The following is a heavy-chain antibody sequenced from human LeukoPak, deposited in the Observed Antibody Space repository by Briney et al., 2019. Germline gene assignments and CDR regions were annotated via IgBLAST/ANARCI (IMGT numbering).Heavy chain of an antibody. CDR2: ICSGGNT. V-gene: IGHV3-53*01. J-gene: IGHJ4*02. Sequence: PGGSLRLSCAASGFTVSSNYLSWVRQAPGKGLECVSVICSGGNTYYADSVKGRFTISRDNSKNTLFLQMNSLRAEDTAVYYCARRGDGGRSFDYWGQGTLVTVSS. CDR1: GFTVSSNY. CDR3: ARRGDGGRSFDY. D-gene: IGHD4-23*01.